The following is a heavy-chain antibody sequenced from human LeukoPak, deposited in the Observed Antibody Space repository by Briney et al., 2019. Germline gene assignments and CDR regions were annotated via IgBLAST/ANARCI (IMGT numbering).Heavy chain of an antibody. D-gene: IGHD3-22*01. V-gene: IGHV3-48*03. CDR1: GFTFSSYE. CDR3: AKDPLRSRLFDVYYFDY. Sequence: QPGGSLRLSCAASGFTFSSYEMNWVRQAPGKGLEWVSYISSSGSTIYYADSVKGRFTISRDNAKNSLYLQMNSLRAEDTAVYYCAKDPLRSRLFDVYYFDYWGQGTLVTVSS. CDR2: ISSSGSTI. J-gene: IGHJ4*02.